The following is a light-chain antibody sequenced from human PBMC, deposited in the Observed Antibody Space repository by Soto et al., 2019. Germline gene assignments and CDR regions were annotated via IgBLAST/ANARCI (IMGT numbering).Light chain of an antibody. V-gene: IGKV1-5*01. CDR1: QSISIW. CDR2: DAS. CDR3: QQYNSYS. J-gene: IGKJ1*01. Sequence: DIQMTQSPSTLSASVGDRVTITCRARQSISIWLAWYQQKPGKAPKLLIYDASTLESGVPSRFSGSGSGTEFTLTISSLQPDDFATYYCQQYNSYSFGQGTKVDIK.